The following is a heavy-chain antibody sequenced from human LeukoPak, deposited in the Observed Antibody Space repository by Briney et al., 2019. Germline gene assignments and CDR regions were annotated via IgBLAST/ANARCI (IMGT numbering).Heavy chain of an antibody. V-gene: IGHV3-23*01. CDR2: ITSGGDGT. CDR1: GFTFSDYG. Sequence: GGSLRLSCTASGFTFSDYGMSWVRRAPGKGLEWVSAITSGGDGTFYADSVKGRFTISRDNSENTLYLQMNSLRAEDTAIYYCAKHYGSGTYYNYLDYWGQGTLVTVSP. CDR3: AKHYGSGTYYNYLDY. J-gene: IGHJ4*02. D-gene: IGHD3-10*01.